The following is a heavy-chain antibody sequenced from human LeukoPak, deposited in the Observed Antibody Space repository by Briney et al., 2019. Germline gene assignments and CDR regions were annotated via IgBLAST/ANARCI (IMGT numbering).Heavy chain of an antibody. CDR2: IRDKSNSYAT. J-gene: IGHJ4*02. Sequence: GGFLRLSCAASGFTFSGSAIHWVRQASGKGLEWVGRIRDKSNSYATAYAASVKGRFTISRDDSKNTAYLQMNSLKTEDTAVYYCTRQPNFDFWGQGTLVTVSS. V-gene: IGHV3-73*01. CDR1: GFTFSGSA. CDR3: TRQPNFDF.